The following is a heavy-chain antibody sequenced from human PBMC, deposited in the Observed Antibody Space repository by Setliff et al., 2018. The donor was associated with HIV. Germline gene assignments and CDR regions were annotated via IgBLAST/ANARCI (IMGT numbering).Heavy chain of an antibody. CDR3: ASSSYYYDRSGFYY. V-gene: IGHV1-69*13. J-gene: IGHJ4*02. D-gene: IGHD3-22*01. CDR1: GYTSTSYA. Sequence: SVKVSCKASGYTSTSYAISWMRQAPGQGLEWMGGIIPIFGTANYAQKFQGRVTINADESTWTAYMELRSLRSEDTAMYYCASSSYYYDRSGFYYWGQGTLVTVSS. CDR2: IIPIFGTA.